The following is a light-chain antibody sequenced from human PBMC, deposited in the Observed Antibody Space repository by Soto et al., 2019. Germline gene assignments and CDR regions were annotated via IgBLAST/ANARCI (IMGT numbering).Light chain of an antibody. CDR1: QDISNY. CDR2: DAS. Sequence: DIQMTQSPSSLSASVGDRVTITCKTSQDISNYLNWYQQKPGKAPKLLIYDASNLETGVPSRCSGSGSGTEFTFTISSLQPEDFATYYCQQYDILPLFGQGTKVEIK. V-gene: IGKV1-33*01. CDR3: QQYDILPL. J-gene: IGKJ2*01.